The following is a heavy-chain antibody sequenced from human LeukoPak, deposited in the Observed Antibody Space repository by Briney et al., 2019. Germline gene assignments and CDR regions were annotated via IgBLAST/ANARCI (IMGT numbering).Heavy chain of an antibody. CDR2: IKQDGSEK. V-gene: IGHV3-7*04. J-gene: IGHJ4*02. CDR3: ARVQYCSGGSCYSGLDY. Sequence: GGSLRLSCAASGFTFSTYWMSWVRQAPGKGLEWVANIKQDGSEKYYVDSVKGRFTISRDNPKNTLYLQMGSLRAEDMAVYYCARVQYCSGGSCYSGLDYWGQGTLVTVSS. D-gene: IGHD2-15*01. CDR1: GFTFSTYW.